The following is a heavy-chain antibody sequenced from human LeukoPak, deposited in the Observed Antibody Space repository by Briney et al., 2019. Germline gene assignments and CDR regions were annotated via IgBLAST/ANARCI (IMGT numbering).Heavy chain of an antibody. V-gene: IGHV3-66*01. CDR3: ARASRWLAFDD. CDR1: RFTVSNNH. CDR2: IYNGDNT. D-gene: IGHD6-19*01. J-gene: IGHJ4*02. Sequence: GGSLRLSCVASRFTVSNNHMNWVRQAPGKGLEWVSVIYNGDNTYYADSVQGRFTISKDNSKNTLYLQMNSLRPEDTAVYFRARASRWLAFDDWGQGTLVTVSS.